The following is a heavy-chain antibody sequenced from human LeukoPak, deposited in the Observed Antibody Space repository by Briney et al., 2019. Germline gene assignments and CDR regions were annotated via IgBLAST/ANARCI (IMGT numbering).Heavy chain of an antibody. D-gene: IGHD3-16*01. CDR2: ISSTGSTI. Sequence: GGSLRLSCAASGFTFSGSAMNWVRQAPGEGLEWISSISSTGSTIYYADSLKGRFSISRDNAKNSLYLQMNSLRDEDTAVYYCAKSLVSDSWGQGTLVTVSS. CDR3: AKSLVSDS. V-gene: IGHV3-48*02. CDR1: GFTFSGSA. J-gene: IGHJ4*02.